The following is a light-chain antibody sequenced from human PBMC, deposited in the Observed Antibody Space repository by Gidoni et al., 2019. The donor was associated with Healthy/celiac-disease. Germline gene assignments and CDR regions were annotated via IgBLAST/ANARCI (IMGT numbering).Light chain of an antibody. CDR2: GNS. CDR1: SSNIGAGYD. V-gene: IGLV1-40*01. Sequence: HSVLTQPPAVPRAPGHSVTISCTGSSSNIGAGYDVHWYQQLPGTAPKLLIYGNSNRPSGVPDRFSGSKSGTSASLAITGLQAEDEADYYCQSYDSSLSGSVFGGGTKLTVL. J-gene: IGLJ2*01. CDR3: QSYDSSLSGSV.